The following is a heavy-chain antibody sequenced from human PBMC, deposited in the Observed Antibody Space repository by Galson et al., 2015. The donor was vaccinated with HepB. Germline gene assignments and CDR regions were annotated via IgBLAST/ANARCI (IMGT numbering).Heavy chain of an antibody. J-gene: IGHJ3*02. V-gene: IGHV1-3*04. Sequence: SVKVSCKASGYTFTSYAVHWVRQAPGQSLEWMGWVDTGNGKTRTSQRFQDRVTTVRDTSASTTYMELSSLRSEDTAVYYCARGPWELLGGAFDIWGQGTLVTVSS. CDR2: VDTGNGKT. CDR1: GYTFTSYA. D-gene: IGHD1-26*01. CDR3: ARGPWELLGGAFDI.